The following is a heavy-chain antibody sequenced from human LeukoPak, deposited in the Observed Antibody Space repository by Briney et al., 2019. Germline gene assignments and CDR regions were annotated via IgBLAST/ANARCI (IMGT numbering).Heavy chain of an antibody. Sequence: SETLSLTCAVYGGSFSGYYWSWIRQPPGKGLEWIGEINHSGSTNYNPSLKSRVTISVDTSKNQFSLKLSSVTAADTAVYYRARGYQQFDPWGQGTLVTVSS. CDR1: GGSFSGYY. CDR3: ARGYQQFDP. CDR2: INHSGST. V-gene: IGHV4-34*01. J-gene: IGHJ5*02.